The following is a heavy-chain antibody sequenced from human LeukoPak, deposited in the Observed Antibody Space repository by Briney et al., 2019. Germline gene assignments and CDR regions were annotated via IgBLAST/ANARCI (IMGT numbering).Heavy chain of an antibody. Sequence: PGGSLRLSCAASGFTFSTYGMCWVRQAPGKGLEWVAFIRYDGSDKYYGDSVKGRFTISRDNSKNTLYLQMDSLRAEDTAVYYCAKARVVVAATTYCIDYWGQGTLVTVSS. CDR3: AKARVVVAATTYCIDY. V-gene: IGHV3-30*02. CDR2: IRYDGSDK. J-gene: IGHJ4*02. D-gene: IGHD2-15*01. CDR1: GFTFSTYG.